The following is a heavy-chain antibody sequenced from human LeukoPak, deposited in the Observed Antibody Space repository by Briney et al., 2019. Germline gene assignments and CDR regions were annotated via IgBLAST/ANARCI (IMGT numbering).Heavy chain of an antibody. J-gene: IGHJ4*02. Sequence: ASVKVSCTASGYTFTGYYMHWVRQAPGHVLEWMGWINPNSGGTNYAQKFQGWVTMTRDTSISTACMELSRLRSDDTAVYYCARGGGDHRLHYDYWGQGTLVTVSS. CDR3: ARGGGDHRLHYDY. CDR1: GYTFTGYY. V-gene: IGHV1-2*04. D-gene: IGHD4-17*01. CDR2: INPNSGGT.